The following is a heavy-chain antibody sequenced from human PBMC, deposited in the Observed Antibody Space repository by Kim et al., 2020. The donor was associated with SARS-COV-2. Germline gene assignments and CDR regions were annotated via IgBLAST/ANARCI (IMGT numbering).Heavy chain of an antibody. CDR2: SNGTTT. Sequence: SNGTTTYYNDSVKGRFTSSRDNAQNSVYLQMNSLGAEDTAVYYCTARLDFWGQGALVIVSS. CDR3: TARLDF. J-gene: IGHJ4*02. V-gene: IGHV3-48*03.